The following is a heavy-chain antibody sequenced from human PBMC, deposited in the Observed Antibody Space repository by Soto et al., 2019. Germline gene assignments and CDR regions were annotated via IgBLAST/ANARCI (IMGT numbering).Heavy chain of an antibody. D-gene: IGHD1-26*01. J-gene: IGHJ3*02. Sequence: GGSLRLSCAASGFTFSSYGMHWVRQAPGKGLEWVAVIWYDGSNKYYADSVKGRFTISRDNSKNTLYLQMNSLRAEDTAVYYCARDSDPTTLDAFDIWGQGTMVTV. CDR1: GFTFSSYG. V-gene: IGHV3-33*01. CDR2: IWYDGSNK. CDR3: ARDSDPTTLDAFDI.